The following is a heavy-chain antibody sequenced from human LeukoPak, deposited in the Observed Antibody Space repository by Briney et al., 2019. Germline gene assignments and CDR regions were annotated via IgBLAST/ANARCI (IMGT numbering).Heavy chain of an antibody. CDR1: GGSISSGGYY. Sequence: SQTLSLTCTVSGGSISSGGYYWSWIRQHPGKGLEWIGYIYYSGSTYYTPSLKSRVTISVDTSKNQFSLKLSSVTAADTAVYYCARGVPIFYDSSGYYFGYFDYWGQGTLVTVSS. V-gene: IGHV4-31*03. CDR2: IYYSGST. D-gene: IGHD3-22*01. J-gene: IGHJ4*02. CDR3: ARGVPIFYDSSGYYFGYFDY.